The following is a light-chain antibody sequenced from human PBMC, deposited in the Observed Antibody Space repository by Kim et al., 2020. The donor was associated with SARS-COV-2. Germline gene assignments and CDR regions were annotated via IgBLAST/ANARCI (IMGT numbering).Light chain of an antibody. CDR2: KAS. CDR1: QSVSSW. Sequence: SVGDRVTITCRASQSVSSWLAWYQQKPGKAPKLLIYKASSLESGVPSRFSGSGSGTEFTLTISSLQPDDFATYYCQQYKSVSLLTFGGGTEVDIK. J-gene: IGKJ4*01. V-gene: IGKV1-5*03. CDR3: QQYKSVSLLT.